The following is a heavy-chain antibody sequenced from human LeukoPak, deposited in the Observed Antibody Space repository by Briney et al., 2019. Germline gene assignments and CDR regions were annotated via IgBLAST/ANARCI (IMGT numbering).Heavy chain of an antibody. Sequence: ASVKVSCKASGYTFTGQYMHWVRQAPGQGLEWMGWINPNTGGTNYAQKLQGRVTMTRDTTINTAYMELSRLTSDDTAIYYCATYPRYSSSPPFDYWGQGTLVTVSS. D-gene: IGHD6-6*01. CDR3: ATYPRYSSSPPFDY. V-gene: IGHV1-2*02. CDR1: GYTFTGQY. CDR2: INPNTGGT. J-gene: IGHJ4*02.